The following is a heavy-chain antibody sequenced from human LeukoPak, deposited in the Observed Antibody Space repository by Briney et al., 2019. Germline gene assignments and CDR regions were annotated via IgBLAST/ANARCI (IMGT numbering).Heavy chain of an antibody. J-gene: IGHJ4*02. CDR3: ARFWDGFDY. V-gene: IGHV3-53*01. Sequence: GTLSLTCAVSGGSISSSNWWSWVRQAPGKGLEWVSVIYTGGATYYADSVKGRFTFSRDNSKNTLYLQMNSLRADDTAVYYCARFWDGFDYWGQGTLVTVSS. CDR2: IYTGGAT. D-gene: IGHD1-26*01. CDR1: GGSISSSNW.